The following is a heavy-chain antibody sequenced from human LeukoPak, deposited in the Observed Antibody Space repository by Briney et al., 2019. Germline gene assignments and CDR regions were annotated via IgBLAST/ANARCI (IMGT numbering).Heavy chain of an antibody. V-gene: IGHV3-23*01. J-gene: IGHJ4*02. CDR2: ITATADVT. CDR3: ARGSSADKY. CDR1: GFTFSSYG. D-gene: IGHD6-25*01. Sequence: GGSLRLSCAASGFTFSSYGMSWVRQAPGRGLQWVSAITATADVTYYTDAAKGRFIISRDNSKNTLYLQMNSLRVDDTAMYYCARGSSADKYWGQGTLVAVSS.